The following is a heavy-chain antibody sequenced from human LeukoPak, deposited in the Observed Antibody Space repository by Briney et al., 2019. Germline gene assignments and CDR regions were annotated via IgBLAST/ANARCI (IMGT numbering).Heavy chain of an antibody. D-gene: IGHD3-22*01. CDR2: ISGSGGST. J-gene: IGHJ5*02. CDR3: AKDSHYDSSGYYRNWFDP. Sequence: GGSLRLSCAASGFTFSSYAMSWVRQAPGKGLEWVSAISGSGGSTYYADSVKGRFTISRDNSKNTLYLQMNSLRAEDTAVYYCAKDSHYDSSGYYRNWFDPWGQGTLVTVSS. CDR1: GFTFSSYA. V-gene: IGHV3-23*01.